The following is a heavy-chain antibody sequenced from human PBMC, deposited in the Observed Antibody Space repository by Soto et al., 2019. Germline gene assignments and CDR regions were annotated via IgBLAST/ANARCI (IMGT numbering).Heavy chain of an antibody. J-gene: IGHJ5*01. D-gene: IGHD1-26*01. V-gene: IGHV1-46*01. CDR2: INPGGGAT. Sequence: QVQLVQSGAEVKKPGASVKVSCKASGYIFTNYYIYWVRQAPGQGLEYIGIINPGGGATDYAQKYYGRVTMNRDTSTSTFYLELSSMRHEDTAVYFCAMGIVGALILWFDSWGKGTLVTVSS. CDR3: AMGIVGALILWFDS. CDR1: GYIFTNYY.